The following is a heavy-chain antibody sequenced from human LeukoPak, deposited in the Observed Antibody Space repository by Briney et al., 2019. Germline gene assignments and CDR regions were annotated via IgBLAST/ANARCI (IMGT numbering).Heavy chain of an antibody. V-gene: IGHV4-31*03. Sequence: SETLSLTCTVSGGSISTGPYSWTWIRQHPGRGLEWIGDIYNNGNTNYNPSLKSRLNISKDTSKNQFSLKLSSVTAADTAIYYCATDRSYYDGNEGYFDLWGRGTLVTVSS. D-gene: IGHD3-22*01. CDR1: GGSISTGPYS. CDR2: IYNNGNT. CDR3: ATDRSYYDGNEGYFDL. J-gene: IGHJ2*01.